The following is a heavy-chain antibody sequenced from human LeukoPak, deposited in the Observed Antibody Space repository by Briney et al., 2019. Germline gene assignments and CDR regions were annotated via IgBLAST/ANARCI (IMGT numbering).Heavy chain of an antibody. CDR1: GFTFSSYW. CDR2: VKHDGSEK. V-gene: IGHV3-7*03. Sequence: GGSLRLSCAASGFTFSSYWMSWVRQAPGKGLEGVANVKHDGSEKYYVDAVKGRFTISRDNAKNSLYLQMNSLRAEDTAVYYCARDNPDYGDYPWGLLSSVAFDIWGQGTMVTVSS. CDR3: ARDNPDYGDYPWGLLSSVAFDI. J-gene: IGHJ3*02. D-gene: IGHD4-17*01.